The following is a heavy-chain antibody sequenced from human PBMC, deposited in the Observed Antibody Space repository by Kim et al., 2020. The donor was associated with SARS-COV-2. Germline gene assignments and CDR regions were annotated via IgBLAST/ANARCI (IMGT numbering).Heavy chain of an antibody. CDR1: GFTFDSYA. J-gene: IGHJ3*02. CDR2: ISGGGAKT. D-gene: IGHD3-10*01. CDR3: ANCRAGWGNDAFDI. V-gene: IGHV3-23*01. Sequence: GGSLRLSCAASGFTFDSYAMSWVRQAPGKGLEWVSYISGGGAKTYYAGSVKGRFTISRDNSKNTLFLQLNSLRAEDTALYYCANCRAGWGNDAFDIWGRGKRVPVSS.